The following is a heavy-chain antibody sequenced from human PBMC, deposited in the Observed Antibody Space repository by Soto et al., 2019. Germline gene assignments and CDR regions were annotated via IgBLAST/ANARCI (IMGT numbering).Heavy chain of an antibody. J-gene: IGHJ4*02. V-gene: IGHV3-33*01. Sequence: QVQLEESGGGGVQPGRSLRLSCEASGFTFNTYSMHWVRQPPGKGLEWLAAIWYDGTQKYYADSVKGRFSISRDNSKKTLYLEMNSLRAEDTAVYYCARAGGTTVTGLWHFDSWGQGTLVTVSS. D-gene: IGHD4-17*01. CDR3: ARAGGTTVTGLWHFDS. CDR2: IWYDGTQK. CDR1: GFTFNTYS.